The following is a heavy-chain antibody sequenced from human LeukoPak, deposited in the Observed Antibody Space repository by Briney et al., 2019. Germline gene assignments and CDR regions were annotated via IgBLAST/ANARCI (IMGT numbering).Heavy chain of an antibody. V-gene: IGHV3-23*01. J-gene: IGHJ3*02. CDR1: GFTFSSYA. CDR2: ISGSGGST. CDR3: AKDRTYCTNAICYSAFDI. Sequence: GGSLRHSCAASGFTFSSYAMSWVRQAPGKGLEWVSTISGSGGSTYYADSVKGRFTVSRDNSKNTLYLQMNSLRAEDTAVYYCAKDRTYCTNAICYSAFDIWGQGTMITVSS. D-gene: IGHD2-8*01.